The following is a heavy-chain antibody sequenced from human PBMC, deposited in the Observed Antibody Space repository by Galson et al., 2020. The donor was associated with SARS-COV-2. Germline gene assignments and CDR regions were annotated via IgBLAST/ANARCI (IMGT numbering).Heavy chain of an antibody. D-gene: IGHD1-20*01. J-gene: IGHJ6*03. V-gene: IGHV3-11*01. CDR2: ISSSGSTI. CDR1: GFTFSDYY. CDR3: ARSPTKCITGTPKRECHYYYYMDV. Sequence: NSGGSLRLSCAASGFTFSDYYMSWIRQAPGKGLEWVSYISSSGSTIYYADSVKGRFTISRDNAKNSLYLQMNSLRAEDTAVYYCARSPTKCITGTPKRECHYYYYMDVWGKGTTVTVSS.